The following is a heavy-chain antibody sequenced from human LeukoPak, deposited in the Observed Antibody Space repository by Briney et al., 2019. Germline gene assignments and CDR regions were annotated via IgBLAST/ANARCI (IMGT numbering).Heavy chain of an antibody. J-gene: IGHJ4*02. CDR2: ISSSSSTI. D-gene: IGHD2-15*01. CDR3: ARDAPAYCSGGSCYSGGFDY. V-gene: IGHV3-48*04. Sequence: GGSLRLSCAASGFTFSSYSMNWVRQAPGKGLEWVSYISSSSSTIYYADSVKGRFTISRDNAKNSLYLQMNSLRAEDTAVYYCARDAPAYCSGGSCYSGGFDYWGQGTLVTVSS. CDR1: GFTFSSYS.